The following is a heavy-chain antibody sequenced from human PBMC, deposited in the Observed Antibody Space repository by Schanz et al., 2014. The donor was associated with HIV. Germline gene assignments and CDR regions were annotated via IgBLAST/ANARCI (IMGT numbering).Heavy chain of an antibody. CDR3: ARGGLRWHPEWLDY. V-gene: IGHV3-33*01. Sequence: QVQLVESGGGVVHPGRSLRLSCAASGFTFRSYGMHWVRQAPGKGLEWVAVTWYDGSNKYYADSVKGRFTISRDNAKNSLYLQMNSLRFADTAVYYCARGGLRWHPEWLDYWGQGTLVTVSS. D-gene: IGHD4-17*01. CDR2: TWYDGSNK. J-gene: IGHJ4*02. CDR1: GFTFRSYG.